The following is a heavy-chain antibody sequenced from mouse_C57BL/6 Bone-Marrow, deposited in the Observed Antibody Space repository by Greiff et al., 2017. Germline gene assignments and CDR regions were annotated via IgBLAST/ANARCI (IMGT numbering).Heavy chain of an antibody. V-gene: IGHV14-4*01. D-gene: IGHD1-1*01. CDR3: TTPFYYYGSRRFDY. Sequence: EVQLQQSGAELVRPGASVKLSCTASGFNIKDDYMHWVKQRPEQGLEWIGWIDPENGDTEYASKFQGKATITADTSSNTAYLQLSSLTSEYTAVYYCTTPFYYYGSRRFDYWGQGTTLTVSS. J-gene: IGHJ2*01. CDR1: GFNIKDDY. CDR2: IDPENGDT.